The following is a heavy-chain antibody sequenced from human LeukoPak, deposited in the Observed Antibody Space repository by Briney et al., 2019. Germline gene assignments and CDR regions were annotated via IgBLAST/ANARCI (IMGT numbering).Heavy chain of an antibody. CDR1: GGCFSCYY. CDR3: AGRNKLGDRADY. V-gene: IGHV4-59*08. Sequence: SETLFLTCGVYGGCFSCYYWSWIRQPPGKGLEWVGYIYYSGSTNYNPSLKSRVTISVDTSKTQFSLKLSSVTAADTAVYYCAGRNKLGDRADYWGQGTLVTVSS. D-gene: IGHD1-26*01. CDR2: IYYSGST. J-gene: IGHJ4*02.